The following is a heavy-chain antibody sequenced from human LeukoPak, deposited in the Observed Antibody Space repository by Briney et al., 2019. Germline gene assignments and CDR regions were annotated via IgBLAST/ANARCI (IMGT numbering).Heavy chain of an antibody. V-gene: IGHV4-34*01. Sequence: SETLSLTCAVNGGSFSGYTWSWIRQPPGMGLEWTGEITRSGSTNYNPSLKSRVTISGDTSKNQFSLKLSSVTAADTAVYYCAGLGGDTDFDYWGQGTLVTVSS. CDR3: AGLGGDTDFDY. J-gene: IGHJ4*02. D-gene: IGHD4-17*01. CDR1: GGSFSGYT. CDR2: ITRSGST.